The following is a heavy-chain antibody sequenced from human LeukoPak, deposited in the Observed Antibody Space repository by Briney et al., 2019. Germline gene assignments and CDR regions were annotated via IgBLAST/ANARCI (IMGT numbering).Heavy chain of an antibody. CDR2: ISSSSSYI. V-gene: IGHV3-21*01. J-gene: IGHJ4*02. CDR1: GFTFSSYS. Sequence: GSLRLSCAASGFTFSSYSMNWVRQAPGKGLEWVSSISSSSSYIYYADSVKGRFTISRDNAKNSLYLQMNSLRAEDTAVYYCARGGAYCSSTSCYFDYWGQGTLVTVSS. D-gene: IGHD2-2*01. CDR3: ARGGAYCSSTSCYFDY.